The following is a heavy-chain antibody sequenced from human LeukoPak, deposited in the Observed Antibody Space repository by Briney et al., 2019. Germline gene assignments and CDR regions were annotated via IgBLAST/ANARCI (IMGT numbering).Heavy chain of an antibody. V-gene: IGHV4-30-4*01. CDR3: ARSSGYYGSGSYVDR. CDR1: GASIGSGDYY. J-gene: IGHJ5*02. Sequence: PSETLSLTCTVSGASIGSGDYYWPWLRQPPGKGLEWIGYIYYSGSTYYNPSLKSRVTISVDTSKNQFSLKLSSVTAADTAVYYCARSSGYYGSGSYVDRWGQGTLVTVSS. CDR2: IYYSGST. D-gene: IGHD3-10*01.